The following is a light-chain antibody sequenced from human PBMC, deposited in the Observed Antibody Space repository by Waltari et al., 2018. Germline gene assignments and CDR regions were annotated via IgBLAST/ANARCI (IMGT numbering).Light chain of an antibody. V-gene: IGKV1-5*03. CDR1: ESISNW. Sequence: DIQMTQSPSTLSASVGDRVTITCRASESISNWLAWYQQKPGKAPKVLIHKASSLERGVPSRFSCSGSATEFTLTISNLQPDDFATYYCQQYDSFWTFGQGTKVEIK. CDR3: QQYDSFWT. CDR2: KAS. J-gene: IGKJ1*01.